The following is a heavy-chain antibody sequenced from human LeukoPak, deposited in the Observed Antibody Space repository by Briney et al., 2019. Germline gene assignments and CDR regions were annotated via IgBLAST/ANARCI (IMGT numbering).Heavy chain of an antibody. Sequence: GGSLRLSCVASGFTLSSYWMSWVRQAPGKGLEWVANIDGDGSTEAYVDSLKGRFTISRDNAKNSLNLQMNNLRVEDTAVYYCARGGAAFAESVYWGQGTLVTVSS. CDR3: ARGGAAFAESVY. CDR2: IDGDGSTE. D-gene: IGHD3-3*01. J-gene: IGHJ4*02. V-gene: IGHV3-7*01. CDR1: GFTLSSYW.